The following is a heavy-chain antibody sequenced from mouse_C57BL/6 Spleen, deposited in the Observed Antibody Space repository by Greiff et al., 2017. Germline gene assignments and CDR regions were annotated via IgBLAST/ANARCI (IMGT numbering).Heavy chain of an antibody. D-gene: IGHD3-2*02. CDR1: GFTFSSYG. V-gene: IGHV5-6*01. CDR2: ISSGGSYT. J-gene: IGHJ3*01. Sequence: EVKVVESGGDLVKPGGSLKLSCAASGFTFSSYGMSWVRQTPDKRLEWVATISSGGSYTYYPDSVKGRFTISRDNAKNTLYLQISSLKAEYTAMYFCVREGNSSGPPFAYWGQGTLVTVSA. CDR3: VREGNSSGPPFAY.